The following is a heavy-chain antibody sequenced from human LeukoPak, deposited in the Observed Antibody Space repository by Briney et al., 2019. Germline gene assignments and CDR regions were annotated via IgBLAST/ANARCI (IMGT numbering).Heavy chain of an antibody. V-gene: IGHV4-39*01. CDR2: IYYSGST. CDR3: ARAIYCSSTSCHLSGWFDP. Sequence: SETLSLTCTVSAGTISSSSYYWGWIRQPPGKGLEWIGSIYYSGSTYYNPSLKSRVTISVDTSKHQFSLKLSSVTAADTAVYYCARAIYCSSTSCHLSGWFDPWGQGTLVTVSS. CDR1: AGTISSSSYY. D-gene: IGHD2-2*01. J-gene: IGHJ5*02.